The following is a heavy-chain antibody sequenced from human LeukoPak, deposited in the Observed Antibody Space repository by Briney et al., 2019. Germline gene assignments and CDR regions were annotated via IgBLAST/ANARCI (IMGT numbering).Heavy chain of an antibody. V-gene: IGHV3-21*01. CDR2: ISSSSSYI. CDR3: ARDPPYYDSSGEGP. D-gene: IGHD3-22*01. CDR1: GFTFSSYW. Sequence: GGSLRLSCAASGFTFSSYWMNWVRQAPGKGLEWVSSISSSSSYIYYADSVKGRFTISRGNAKNSLYLQMNSLGAEDTAVYYCARDPPYYDSSGEGPWGQGTLVTVSS. J-gene: IGHJ5*02.